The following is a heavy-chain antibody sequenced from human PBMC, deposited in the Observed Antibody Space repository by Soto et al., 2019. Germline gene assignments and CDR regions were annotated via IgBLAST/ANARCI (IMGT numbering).Heavy chain of an antibody. J-gene: IGHJ4*02. CDR2: INPGNGNT. V-gene: IGHV1-3*01. CDR1: VYTLTGYG. CDR3: ARGGYFDSSNYLAD. Sequence: SVKVSCRASVYTLTGYGINWVRQAPGRGLEWMGWINPGNGNTKYSQQFQGRVIIDRDTSASTAYMELRSLRSEVTAVYYCARGGYFDSSNYLADWGLGTLVTVSS. D-gene: IGHD3-22*01.